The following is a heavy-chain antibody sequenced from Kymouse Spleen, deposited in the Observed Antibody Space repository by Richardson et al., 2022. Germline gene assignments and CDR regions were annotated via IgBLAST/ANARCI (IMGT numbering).Heavy chain of an antibody. Sequence: QVQLVESGGGVVQPGRSLRLSCAASGFTFSSYGMHWVRQAPGKGLEWVAVISYDGSNKYYADSVKGRFTISRDNSKNTLYLQMNSLRAEDTAVYYCAKRLEQDGMDVWGQGTTVTVSS. CDR2: ISYDGSNK. CDR3: AKRLEQDGMDV. D-gene: IGHD1-1*01,IGHD1-20*01,IGHD1-7*01. J-gene: IGHJ6*02. CDR1: GFTFSSYG. V-gene: IGHV3-30*18.